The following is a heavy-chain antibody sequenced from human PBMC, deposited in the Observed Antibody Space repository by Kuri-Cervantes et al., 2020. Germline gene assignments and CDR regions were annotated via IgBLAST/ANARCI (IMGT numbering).Heavy chain of an antibody. Sequence: SLKISCAASGFTFDDYAMHWVRQAPGKGLEWVSGISWNSGSIGYADSVKGRFTISRDNAKNSLCLQMNSLRAEDTAVYYCARLWWLLGYFDYWGQGTLVTVSS. CDR3: ARLWWLLGYFDY. J-gene: IGHJ4*02. D-gene: IGHD5-12*01. V-gene: IGHV3-9*01. CDR1: GFTFDDYA. CDR2: ISWNSGSI.